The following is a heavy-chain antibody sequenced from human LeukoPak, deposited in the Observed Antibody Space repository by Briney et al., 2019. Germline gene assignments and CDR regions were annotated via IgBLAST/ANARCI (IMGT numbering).Heavy chain of an antibody. D-gene: IGHD3-10*01. V-gene: IGHV3-9*01. J-gene: IGHJ4*02. CDR1: GFTFDDYA. CDR2: ISWNSGSI. Sequence: PGRSLRLSCAASGFTFDDYAMHWVRQAPGKGLEWVSGISWNSGSIGYADSVKGRFTISRDNAKNSLYLQMNSLRAEDTALYYCAKGDYYGSGYYFDYWGQGTLVTVSS. CDR3: AKGDYYGSGYYFDY.